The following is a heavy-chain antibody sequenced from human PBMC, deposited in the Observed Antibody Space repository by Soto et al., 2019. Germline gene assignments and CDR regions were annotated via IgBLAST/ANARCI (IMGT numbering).Heavy chain of an antibody. CDR2: ISYDGSNK. J-gene: IGHJ4*02. V-gene: IGHV3-30*18. Sequence: VQLVESGGGVVQPGRSLRLSCAASGFTFSSYGMHWVRQAPGKGLEWVAVISYDGSNKYYADSVKGRFTISRDNSKNTLYLQMNSLRAEDTAVYYCAKEGGSWYWGQGTLVTVSS. D-gene: IGHD6-13*01. CDR3: AKEGGSWY. CDR1: GFTFSSYG.